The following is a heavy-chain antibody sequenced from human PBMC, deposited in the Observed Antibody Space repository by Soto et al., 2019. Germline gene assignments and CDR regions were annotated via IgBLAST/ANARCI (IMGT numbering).Heavy chain of an antibody. V-gene: IGHV3-23*01. CDR1: GFTFSSYA. CDR2: VSGSGVST. Sequence: EVQLLESGGGLVQPGGSLRLSCAASGFTFSSYAMTWVRQAPGKGLEWVSAVSGSGVSTYYADSVKGRFTISRDNSKNTLSLQMNSLRAEDTAVYYCAKRDPYYYYGMDVWGRGTTVTVSS. CDR3: AKRDPYYYYGMDV. J-gene: IGHJ6*02.